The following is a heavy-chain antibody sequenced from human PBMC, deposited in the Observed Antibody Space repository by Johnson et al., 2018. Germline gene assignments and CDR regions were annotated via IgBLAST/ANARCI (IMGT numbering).Heavy chain of an antibody. CDR2: TYYRSKVYI. CDR3: VGEGADGFQQ. D-gene: IGHD1-26*01. J-gene: IGHJ1*01. CDR1: GDSLSSNSAA. V-gene: IGHV6-1*01. Sequence: QVQLQQSGPGLVKPSQTLPLTCAISGDSLSSNSAAWNWIRQSPSRGLEWLGRTYYRSKVYIEYAVSVKSRIAINPETSKNQFSLQLNSVTPEAMAVLLWVGEGADGFQQWGQGTLVTVSS.